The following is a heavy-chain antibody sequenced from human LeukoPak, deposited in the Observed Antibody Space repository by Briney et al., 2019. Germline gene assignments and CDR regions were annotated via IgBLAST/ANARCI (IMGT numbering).Heavy chain of an antibody. Sequence: SETLSLTCSVSDDSITMYYWTWIRQPPGKGLEWIGYVDHTGSTNFNPSLNGRVSISRDTTKNLFSLRLRSVAAADTAVYFCARVTPPYYDFWSGSPLFDYWGQGTLVTVSS. V-gene: IGHV4-59*01. CDR2: VDHTGST. CDR3: ARVTPPYYDFWSGSPLFDY. J-gene: IGHJ4*02. CDR1: DDSITMYY. D-gene: IGHD3-3*01.